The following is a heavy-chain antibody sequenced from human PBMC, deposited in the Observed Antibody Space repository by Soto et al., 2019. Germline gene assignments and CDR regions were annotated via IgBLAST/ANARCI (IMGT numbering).Heavy chain of an antibody. CDR1: GGSFSGYY. Sequence: SETLSLTCAVYGGSFSGYYWSWIRQPPGKGLEWIGEINHSGSTNYNPSLKSRVTISVDTSKNQFSLKLSSVTAADTAVYYCERGLGVAVAVFDYWGQGTLVTVSS. D-gene: IGHD6-19*01. CDR2: INHSGST. V-gene: IGHV4-34*01. J-gene: IGHJ4*02. CDR3: ERGLGVAVAVFDY.